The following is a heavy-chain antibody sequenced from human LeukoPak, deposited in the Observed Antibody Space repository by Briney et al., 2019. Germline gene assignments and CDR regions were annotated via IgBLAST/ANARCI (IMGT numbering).Heavy chain of an antibody. CDR1: GFTFSNYW. Sequence: GGSLRLSCAASGFTFSNYWMHWVRQAPGKGLVWVSRINSDGINTSYADSVKGRFTISRDNAKNTLNLQMNFLRAEDTAVYYCASSPESSGDYWGRGTLVTVSS. J-gene: IGHJ4*02. CDR3: ASSPESSGDY. CDR2: INSDGINT. V-gene: IGHV3-74*01. D-gene: IGHD3-10*01.